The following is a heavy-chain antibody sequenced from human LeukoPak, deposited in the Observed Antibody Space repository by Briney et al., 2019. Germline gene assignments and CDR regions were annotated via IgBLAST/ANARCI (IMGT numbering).Heavy chain of an antibody. Sequence: SETLSLTCTVSGGSISSSSYYWGWIRQPPGKGLEWIGSIYYSGSTYYNPSLKSRVTISVDTSKNQFSLKLSSVTAADTAVYYCASGGAGTIDYWGQGTLVTVSS. CDR3: ASGGAGTIDY. V-gene: IGHV4-39*01. J-gene: IGHJ4*02. CDR2: IYYSGST. D-gene: IGHD1/OR15-1a*01. CDR1: GGSISSSSYY.